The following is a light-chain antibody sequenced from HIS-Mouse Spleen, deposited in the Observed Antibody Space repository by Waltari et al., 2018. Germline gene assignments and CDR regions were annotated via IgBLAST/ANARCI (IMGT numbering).Light chain of an antibody. J-gene: IGLJ2*01. V-gene: IGLV3-10*01. CDR1: ALPKNY. CDR2: EDS. Sequence: SYELTQPPSVSVSPGQTARITCPGDALPKNYAYWYQQKSGQAPVLVIYEDSKRPSGIHERFSGSSSGTMATLTISGAQVEDEADYYCYSTDSSGNHRVFGGGTKLTVL. CDR3: YSTDSSGNHRV.